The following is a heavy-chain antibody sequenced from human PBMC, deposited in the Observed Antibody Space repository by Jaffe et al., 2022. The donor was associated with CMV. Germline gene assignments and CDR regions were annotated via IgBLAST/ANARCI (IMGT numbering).Heavy chain of an antibody. CDR1: GFTFSSYA. Sequence: EVQLLESGGGLVQPGGSLRLSCAASGFTFSSYAMSWVRQAPGKGLEWVSAISGSGGSTYYADSVKGRFTISRDNSKNTLYLQMNSLRAEDTAVYYCAKGPMSVVVITTTWYFDLWGRGTLVTVSS. D-gene: IGHD3-22*01. CDR2: ISGSGGST. J-gene: IGHJ2*01. V-gene: IGHV3-23*01. CDR3: AKGPMSVVVITTTWYFDL.